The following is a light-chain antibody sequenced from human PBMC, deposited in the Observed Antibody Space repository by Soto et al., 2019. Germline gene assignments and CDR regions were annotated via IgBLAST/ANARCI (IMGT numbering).Light chain of an antibody. Sequence: EIVVTHPLYTLSRPAPDIATHYLRASQSVSSSLAWYQQKPGQAPRLLIYGASTRATGIPARFSGSGSGTEFTLTISSLQSEDFAVYYCQQYNKWRSKFGQGTRLEIK. CDR2: GAS. CDR3: QQYNKWRSK. CDR1: QSVSSS. V-gene: IGKV3-15*01. J-gene: IGKJ5*01.